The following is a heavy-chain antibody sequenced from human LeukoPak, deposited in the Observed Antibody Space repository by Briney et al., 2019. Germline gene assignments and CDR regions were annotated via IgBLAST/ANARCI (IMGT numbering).Heavy chain of an antibody. V-gene: IGHV3-23*01. CDR2: ISGSGGST. Sequence: PGGSLRPSCAASGFTFSSYAMSWVRQAPGKGLEWVSAISGSGGSTYYADSVKGRFTISRDNSKNTLYLQMNSLRAEDTAVYYCATDGPNYDSSGYPFDYWGQGTLVTVSS. D-gene: IGHD3-22*01. CDR3: ATDGPNYDSSGYPFDY. CDR1: GFTFSSYA. J-gene: IGHJ4*02.